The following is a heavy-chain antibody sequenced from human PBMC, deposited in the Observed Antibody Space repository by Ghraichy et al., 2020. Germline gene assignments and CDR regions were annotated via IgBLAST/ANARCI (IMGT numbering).Heavy chain of an antibody. J-gene: IGHJ4*02. CDR2: VYFGGST. V-gene: IGHV4-39*01. CDR1: GASIRSNSYY. D-gene: IGHD3-10*02. CDR3: ARHVSSFGVRGHFDF. Sequence: GSLRLSCTVSGASIRSNSYYWAWVRQPPGKGLEWIGSVYFGGSTYYNPSLKGRVTLSVDTSKSQFSLKLNSVTAADPGVYYCARHVSSFGVRGHFDFWGQGALITVSS.